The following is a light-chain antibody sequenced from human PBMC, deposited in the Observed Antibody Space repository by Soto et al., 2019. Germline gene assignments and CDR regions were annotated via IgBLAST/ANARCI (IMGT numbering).Light chain of an antibody. V-gene: IGKV1-8*01. CDR2: AAS. J-gene: IGKJ3*01. Sequence: AIRMTQSPSSLSASTGDRVTITCRASQGISSYLAWYQQKPGKAPKLLIYAASTLQSGVPSRFSGSGSGTEFTLTISGLQSEDFATYYCQQYYSYPFTFGPGTKVDIK. CDR3: QQYYSYPFT. CDR1: QGISSY.